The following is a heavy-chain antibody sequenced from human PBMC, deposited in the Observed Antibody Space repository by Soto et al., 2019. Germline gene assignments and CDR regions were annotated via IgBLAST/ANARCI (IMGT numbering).Heavy chain of an antibody. CDR2: ISSSGSTI. Sequence: GGSLRLSCAASGFTVSRNYVSWVRQAPGKGLGWVSYISSSGSTIYYADSVKGRFTISRDNAKNSLYLQMNSLRAEDTAVYYCATAVPAARSHGMDVWGQGTTVTVSS. V-gene: IGHV3-48*03. D-gene: IGHD2-2*01. CDR1: GFTVSRNY. J-gene: IGHJ6*02. CDR3: ATAVPAARSHGMDV.